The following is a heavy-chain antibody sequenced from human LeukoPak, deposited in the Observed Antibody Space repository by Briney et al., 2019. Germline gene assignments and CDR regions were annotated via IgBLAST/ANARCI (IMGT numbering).Heavy chain of an antibody. Sequence: PGGSLRLSCAASGFTFSSYGMHWVRQAPGKGLEWVAVISYDGSNKYYADSVKGRFTISRDNSKNTLYLQMNSLRAEDTAVYYCARAGVIHYYGMDVWGQGTTVTVSS. CDR2: ISYDGSNK. CDR3: ARAGVIHYYGMDV. J-gene: IGHJ6*02. V-gene: IGHV3-30*19. CDR1: GFTFSSYG. D-gene: IGHD3-16*02.